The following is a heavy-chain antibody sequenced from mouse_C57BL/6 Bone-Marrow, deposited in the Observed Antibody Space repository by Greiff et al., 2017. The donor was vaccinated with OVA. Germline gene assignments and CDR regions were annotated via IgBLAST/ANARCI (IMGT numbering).Heavy chain of an antibody. D-gene: IGHD2-3*01. CDR1: GYTFTSYW. CDR2: IHPNSGST. Sequence: QVQLQQPGAELVKPGASVELSCKASGYTFTSYWMHWVKQRPGQGLEWIGMIHPNSGSTNYNEKFKSKATLTVDKSSSTAYMQLSSLTSEDSAVYYCFRDGGYYCWFAYWGQGTLVTVSA. CDR3: FRDGGYYCWFAY. V-gene: IGHV1-64*01. J-gene: IGHJ3*01.